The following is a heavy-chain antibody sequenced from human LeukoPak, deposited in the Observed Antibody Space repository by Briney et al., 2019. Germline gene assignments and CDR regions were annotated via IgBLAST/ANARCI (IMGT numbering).Heavy chain of an antibody. CDR1: XXXXSNXG. D-gene: IGHD1-26*01. CDR2: ISSSSSTI. Sequence: SXXLSCAASXXXXSNXGMNXVXQXPGKGXXWVSYISSSSSTIYYADSVKGRFTISRDNAKNSLYLQMNSLRDEDTAVYYCARDGGGSYQVDYWGQGTLVTVSS. J-gene: IGHJ4*02. V-gene: IGHV3-48*02. CDR3: ARDGGGSYQVDY.